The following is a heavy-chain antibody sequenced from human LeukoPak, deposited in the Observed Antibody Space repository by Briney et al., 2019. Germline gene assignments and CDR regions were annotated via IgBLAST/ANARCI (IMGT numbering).Heavy chain of an antibody. CDR2: IYYSGST. V-gene: IGHV4-31*03. CDR1: GGSISSGGYY. J-gene: IGHJ3*02. CDR3: ASHRYYDSSGYLGGAFDI. D-gene: IGHD3-22*01. Sequence: SQTLSPTCTVSGGSISSGGYYWSWIRQHPGKGLEWIGYIYYSGSTYYNPSLKSRVTISVDTSKNQFSLKLSSVTAADTAVYYCASHRYYDSSGYLGGAFDIWGQGTMVTVSS.